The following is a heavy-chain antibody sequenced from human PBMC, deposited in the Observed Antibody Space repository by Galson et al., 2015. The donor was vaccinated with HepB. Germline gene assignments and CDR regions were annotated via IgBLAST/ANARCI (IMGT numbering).Heavy chain of an antibody. CDR3: AKGDSEWELLYYYGMDV. Sequence: SLRLSCAASGFTFSSYGMHWVRQAPGKGLEWVAVISYDGSNKYYADSVKGRFTISRDNSKNTLYLQMNSLRAEDTAVYYCAKGDSEWELLYYYGMDVWGQGTTVTVSS. J-gene: IGHJ6*02. CDR1: GFTFSSYG. V-gene: IGHV3-30*18. CDR2: ISYDGSNK. D-gene: IGHD1-26*01.